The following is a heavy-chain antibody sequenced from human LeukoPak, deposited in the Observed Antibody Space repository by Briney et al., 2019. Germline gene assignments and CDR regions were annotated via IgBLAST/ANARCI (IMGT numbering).Heavy chain of an antibody. D-gene: IGHD5-24*01. CDR1: GFTFSSYA. CDR3: AKADGSWTYDP. Sequence: GGSLRLSCAASGFTFSSYAMSWVRQAPGKGLEWVSAISASGGSTHYADSVKGRFTISRDNSKNTLFLQMNSLRTEDTAVYYCAKADGSWTYDPWGQGTLVTVSS. J-gene: IGHJ5*02. V-gene: IGHV3-23*01. CDR2: ISASGGST.